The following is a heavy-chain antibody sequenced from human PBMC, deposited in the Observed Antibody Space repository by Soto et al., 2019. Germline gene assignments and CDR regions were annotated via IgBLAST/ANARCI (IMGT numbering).Heavy chain of an antibody. V-gene: IGHV3-30*18. CDR1: GFTFRSHG. D-gene: IGHD1-26*01. Sequence: HPGGSLRLSCAASGFTFRSHGMHWVRQAPGKGLEWVAVISYDGSNKYYADSVKGRFTISRDNSKNTLYLQMNSLRAEDTAVYYCAKGGVGSTSNAFDIWGQGTMVTVSS. J-gene: IGHJ3*02. CDR2: ISYDGSNK. CDR3: AKGGVGSTSNAFDI.